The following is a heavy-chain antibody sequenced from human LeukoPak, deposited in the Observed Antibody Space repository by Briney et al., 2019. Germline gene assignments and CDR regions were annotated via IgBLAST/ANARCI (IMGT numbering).Heavy chain of an antibody. D-gene: IGHD3-3*01. CDR1: GGSISSYY. J-gene: IGHJ5*02. V-gene: IGHV4-59*01. CDR2: IYYSGST. Sequence: PSETLSLTCTVSGGSISSYYWSWIRQPPGKGLEWIGYIYYSGSTNYNPSLKSRVTISVATSKNQFSLKLSSVTAADTAVYYCARGNDFWSGYYNLRGNWFDPWGQGTLVTVS. CDR3: ARGNDFWSGYYNLRGNWFDP.